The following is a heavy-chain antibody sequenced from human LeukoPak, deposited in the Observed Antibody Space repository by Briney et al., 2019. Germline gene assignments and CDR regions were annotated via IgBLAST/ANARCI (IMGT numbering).Heavy chain of an antibody. CDR2: ISAYNGNT. J-gene: IGHJ3*02. Sequence: ASVKVSCKASGGTFSSYAISWVRQAPGQGLEWMGWISAYNGNTNYAQKLQGRVTMTTDTSTSTAYMELRSLRSDDTAVYYCARATYYYDSSRSAFDIWGQGTMVTVSS. CDR1: GGTFSSYA. D-gene: IGHD3-22*01. V-gene: IGHV1-18*01. CDR3: ARATYYYDSSRSAFDI.